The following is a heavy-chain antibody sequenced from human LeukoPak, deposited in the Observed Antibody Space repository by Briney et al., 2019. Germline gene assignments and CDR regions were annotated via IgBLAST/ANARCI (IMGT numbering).Heavy chain of an antibody. CDR1: GFTVSSNS. Sequence: GGSLRLSCTVSGFTVSSNSMSWVRQAPGKGLEWVAVISYDGSNKYYADSVKGRFTISRDNSKNTLYLQMNSLRAEDTAVYYCARDPTVGAPPQLGTFDPWGQGTLVTVSS. CDR3: ARDPTVGAPPQLGTFDP. D-gene: IGHD2-8*02. V-gene: IGHV3-30*04. CDR2: ISYDGSNK. J-gene: IGHJ5*02.